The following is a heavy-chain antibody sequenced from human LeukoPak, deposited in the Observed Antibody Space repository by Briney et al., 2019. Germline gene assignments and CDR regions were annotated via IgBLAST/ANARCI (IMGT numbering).Heavy chain of an antibody. V-gene: IGHV3-23*01. CDR3: GGEYYYDSSGYYYYFDY. J-gene: IGHJ4*02. D-gene: IGHD3-22*01. CDR2: ISGSGGST. CDR1: GFTFSSYA. Sequence: PGGSLRLSCAASGFTFSSYAMSWVRQAPGKGLEWVSAISGSGGSTYYADSVKGRFTISRDNSKITLYLQMHSLRAEDTAVYYCGGEYYYDSSGYYYYFDYWGQGTLVTVSS.